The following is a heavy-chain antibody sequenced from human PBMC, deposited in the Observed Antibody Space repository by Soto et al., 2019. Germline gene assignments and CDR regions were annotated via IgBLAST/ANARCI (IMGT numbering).Heavy chain of an antibody. D-gene: IGHD2-21*01. CDR2: ISGGGGST. CDR3: ARGFIVVVSVIRPDDAFDA. Sequence: EVQLLESGGGLVQPGGSLRLSCAASGFTFGNYGMNWVRQAPGKGREWVSGISGGGGSTYYADSVKGRFTISRDPSKNTIFLEMNSLIAEDTAVYYCARGFIVVVSVIRPDDAFDAWGQGTLVTVSS. V-gene: IGHV3-23*01. CDR1: GFTFGNYG. J-gene: IGHJ5*01.